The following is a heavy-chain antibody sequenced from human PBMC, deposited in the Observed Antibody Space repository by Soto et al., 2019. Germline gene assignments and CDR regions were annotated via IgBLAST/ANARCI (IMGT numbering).Heavy chain of an antibody. CDR1: GFTFSDHF. CDR2: IRSKANNYIT. Sequence: PGGSLRLSCAASGFTFSDHFMDWVRQAPGKGLEWVGRIRSKANNYITEYAASVKGRFTISRDDSKNSLYLQMNSLKIEDTAVYFCARYSSSCRGRHCHLANWAQGTLVPVSS. D-gene: IGHD2-21*02. CDR3: ARYSSSCRGRHCHLAN. V-gene: IGHV3-72*01. J-gene: IGHJ1*01.